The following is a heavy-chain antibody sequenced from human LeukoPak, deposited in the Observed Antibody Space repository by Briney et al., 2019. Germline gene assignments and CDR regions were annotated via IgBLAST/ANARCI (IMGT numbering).Heavy chain of an antibody. CDR3: ARDHAFSYYYYYMDV. Sequence: GGSLRLSCAASGFIFSSYWMSWVRQAPGKGLEWVANINQDGSEKYYVDSVKGRFTISRDSAKNSLFLQMNSLRADGTAVYYCARDHAFSYYYYYMDVWGKGTTVTVSS. D-gene: IGHD3-3*01. CDR1: GFIFSSYW. CDR2: INQDGSEK. V-gene: IGHV3-7*01. J-gene: IGHJ6*03.